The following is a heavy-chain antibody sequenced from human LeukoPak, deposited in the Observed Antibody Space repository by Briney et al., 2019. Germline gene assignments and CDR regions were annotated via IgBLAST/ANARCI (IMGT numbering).Heavy chain of an antibody. CDR1: GFTFGSYA. D-gene: IGHD6-13*01. J-gene: IGHJ6*01. CDR3: ARTIAQYSNSWLYFYYGLDV. V-gene: IGHV3-23*01. Sequence: GGSLRLSCTASGFTFGSYAMSWVRQAPGKGLEWVSSISGGSEDTYYADSVKGRFTISRDNSKSTLYLQMSSLRAEDTAVYYCARTIAQYSNSWLYFYYGLDVWGRGTTVT. CDR2: ISGGSEDT.